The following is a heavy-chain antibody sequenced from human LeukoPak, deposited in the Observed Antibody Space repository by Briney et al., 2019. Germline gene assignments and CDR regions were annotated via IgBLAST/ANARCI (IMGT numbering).Heavy chain of an antibody. CDR2: IYYSGST. Sequence: QSSETLSLTCTVSGGSISSSSYFWGWIRQPPGKGLEGIGSIYYSGSTYYNPSLKSRVTISVDRSKNQFSLKLSSVTAADTAVYYCASHPLGSSPSYGMDVWGQGTTVTVSS. J-gene: IGHJ6*02. CDR1: GGSISSSSYF. D-gene: IGHD6-6*01. CDR3: ASHPLGSSPSYGMDV. V-gene: IGHV4-39*01.